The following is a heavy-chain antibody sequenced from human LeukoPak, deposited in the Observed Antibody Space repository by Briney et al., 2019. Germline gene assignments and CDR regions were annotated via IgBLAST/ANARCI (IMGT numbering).Heavy chain of an antibody. D-gene: IGHD1-1*01. V-gene: IGHV3-23*01. CDR3: AKETNWNDGPTDF. J-gene: IGHJ4*02. CDR1: GFTFSSYA. Sequence: PGGSLRLSCAASGFTFSSYAMSWVRQAPGKGLEWFSGIRSGGVITSYADSVKGRFTVSRDNSKNTLYLQMNNLRAEDTAVYYCAKETNWNDGPTDFWGQGTLVTVSS. CDR2: IRSGGVIT.